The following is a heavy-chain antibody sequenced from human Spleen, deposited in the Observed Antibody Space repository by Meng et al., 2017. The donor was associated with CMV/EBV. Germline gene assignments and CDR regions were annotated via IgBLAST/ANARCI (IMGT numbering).Heavy chain of an antibody. Sequence: ASVKVSCKASGYTFTNYDINWVRQATGQGLEWMGWMNPNSDNTGYPQKFQGRVTMTTNTSTSTVYMELSSLTSEDTAVYYCARGPPTSGFDYWGRGTLVTVSS. CDR3: ARGPPTSGFDY. V-gene: IGHV1-8*01. CDR2: MNPNSDNT. J-gene: IGHJ4*02. D-gene: IGHD2-15*01. CDR1: GYTFTNYD.